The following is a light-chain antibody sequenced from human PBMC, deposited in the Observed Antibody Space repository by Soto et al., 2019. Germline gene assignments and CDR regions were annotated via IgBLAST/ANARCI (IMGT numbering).Light chain of an antibody. CDR1: SSDIGAYYY. CDR3: CSSSTSSTYV. Sequence: QSALTQPASVSGSPGQSITIPCTGTSSDIGAYYYISWSQQHPGKAPKVMIYDVSSRPSGVSNRFSGSKSGNTASLTISGLQAADEDDYYCCSSSTSSTYVFGTGTKLTVL. CDR2: DVS. V-gene: IGLV2-14*01. J-gene: IGLJ1*01.